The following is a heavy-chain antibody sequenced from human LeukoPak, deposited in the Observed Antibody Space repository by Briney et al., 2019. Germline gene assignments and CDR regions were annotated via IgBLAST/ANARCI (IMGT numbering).Heavy chain of an antibody. V-gene: IGHV4-34*01. CDR3: AREISGTSWYLDY. CDR2: INHSGNT. CDR1: GGSFSDSY. D-gene: IGHD6-13*01. Sequence: PSETLSLTCAVYGGSFSDSYWSWIRQSPGKGLEWIGEINHSGNTNYNPSLKSRGTMLVDTSKNQFSLQLNSVTAADAALYYCAREISGTSWYLDYWGQGTLVTVSS. J-gene: IGHJ4*02.